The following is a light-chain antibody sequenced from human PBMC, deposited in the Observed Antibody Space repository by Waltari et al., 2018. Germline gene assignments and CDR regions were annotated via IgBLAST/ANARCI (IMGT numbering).Light chain of an antibody. CDR1: QDISNY. J-gene: IGKJ1*01. CDR3: QQYHIWWT. Sequence: DIQMTQSPSSLSASIGDRVTMTCRASQDISNYLAWYQQKPGKVPKLLIYGATTLQTGVPSRFSGSGSGTEFTLTIGSLQSEDSAVYYCQQYHIWWTFGQGTKVEIK. CDR2: GAT. V-gene: IGKV1-27*01.